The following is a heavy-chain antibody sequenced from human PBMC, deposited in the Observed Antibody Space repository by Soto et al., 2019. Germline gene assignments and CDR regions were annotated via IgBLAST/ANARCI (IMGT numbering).Heavy chain of an antibody. CDR2: IYSSGSA. D-gene: IGHD3-10*01. J-gene: IGHJ5*02. CDR1: GGSISSGDYY. Sequence: SETLYLTCTVSGGSISSGDYYWSWIRQHPGKGLECIGYIYSSGSAYYNPSLKSRVIMSVDTSKNDFSLRLNSVTAADTAVYFCAGTSGSNYFDPWGQGILVTVSS. CDR3: AGTSGSNYFDP. V-gene: IGHV4-31*03.